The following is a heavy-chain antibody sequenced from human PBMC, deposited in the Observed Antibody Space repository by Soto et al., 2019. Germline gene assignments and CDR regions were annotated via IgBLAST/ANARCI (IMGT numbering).Heavy chain of an antibody. D-gene: IGHD6-25*01. V-gene: IGHV4-31*03. CDR2: IYNSGST. Sequence: PSETLSLTCTVSGGSISSGGYYWSWIRQHPGKGLEWIGYIYNSGSTYYNPSLKSRVTISVDTSKNQFSLKLSSVTAADTAVYSCARAPYSSGHNDAFDIWGQGTMVTVS. CDR3: ARAPYSSGHNDAFDI. CDR1: GGSISSGGYY. J-gene: IGHJ3*02.